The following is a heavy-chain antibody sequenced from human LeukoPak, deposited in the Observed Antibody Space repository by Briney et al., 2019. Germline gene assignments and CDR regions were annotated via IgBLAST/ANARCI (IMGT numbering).Heavy chain of an antibody. CDR1: RDTLSRYY. CDR3: ARGVTLFGGHYMDV. D-gene: IGHD3-3*01. J-gene: IGHJ6*03. CDR2: IFTTGTT. Sequence: SETLSLTCVVPRDTLSRYYWNCIRQPAREGLEWVCHIFTTGTTNYSPSLKSRATISIDRSKKQFYLNLSSVTAADTAVYYCARGVTLFGGHYMDVWGKGTTGTVSS. V-gene: IGHV4-4*07.